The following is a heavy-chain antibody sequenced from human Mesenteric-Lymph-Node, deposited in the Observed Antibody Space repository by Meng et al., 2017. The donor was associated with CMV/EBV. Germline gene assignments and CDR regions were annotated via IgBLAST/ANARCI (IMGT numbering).Heavy chain of an antibody. D-gene: IGHD2-2*01. Sequence: GESLKISCAVSGFTFSRSSMHWVRQAPGKGLFWVSHINGGGTTTSYADSVKGRFTVSRDNAKNSLYLQLNSLRPEDTALYYCVRRYCGTTSCYAFDIWGQGTMVTVSS. CDR1: GFTFSRSS. J-gene: IGHJ3*02. CDR2: INGGGTTT. V-gene: IGHV3-74*01. CDR3: VRRYCGTTSCYAFDI.